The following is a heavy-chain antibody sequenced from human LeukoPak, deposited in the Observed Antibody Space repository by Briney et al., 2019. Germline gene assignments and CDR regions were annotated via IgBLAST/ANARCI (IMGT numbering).Heavy chain of an antibody. CDR2: IYYSGST. Sequence: GSLRLSCAASGFTFSSYAMSWVRQPPGEGLEWIGNIYYSGSTYYNPSLKSRVTISVDTSKNQFSLKLSSVTAADTAVYYCARTFSSPPYATFDIWGQGTMVTVSS. D-gene: IGHD6-13*01. CDR1: GFTFSSYA. V-gene: IGHV4-39*01. J-gene: IGHJ3*02. CDR3: ARTFSSPPYATFDI.